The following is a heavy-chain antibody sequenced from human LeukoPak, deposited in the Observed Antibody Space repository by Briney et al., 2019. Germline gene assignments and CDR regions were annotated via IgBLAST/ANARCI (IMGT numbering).Heavy chain of an antibody. CDR2: ISVYNGNT. J-gene: IGHJ4*02. Sequence: ASVKVSCKASGYIFTDYGISWVRQAPGQGLEWMGWISVYNGNTNYAQKLQGRVTMTTDTSTSTAYMELRSLRSDDTAVYYCARDKYYYDSSGYYPLDDYWGQGTLVTVSS. CDR3: ARDKYYYDSSGYYPLDDY. V-gene: IGHV1-18*01. CDR1: GYIFTDYG. D-gene: IGHD3-22*01.